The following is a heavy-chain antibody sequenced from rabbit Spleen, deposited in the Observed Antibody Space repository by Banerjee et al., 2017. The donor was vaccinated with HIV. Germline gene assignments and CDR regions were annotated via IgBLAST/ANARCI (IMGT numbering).Heavy chain of an antibody. CDR2: IDPVFGST. D-gene: IGHD2-1*01. CDR3: VRDQAGDADYGPYYLNL. CDR1: GFDFSHYG. V-gene: IGHV1S47*01. Sequence: QEQLVESGGGLVQPGGSLTLSCKASGFDFSHYGVSWVRQAPGKGLEWIGYIDPVFGSTHYATWVNGSVTISIHNAQNTLYLQLNSLTAADTATYFCVRDQAGDADYGPYYLNLWGPGTLVTVS. J-gene: IGHJ4*01.